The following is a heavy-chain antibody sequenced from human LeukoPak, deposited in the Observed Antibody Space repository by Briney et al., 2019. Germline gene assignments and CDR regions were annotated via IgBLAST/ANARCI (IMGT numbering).Heavy chain of an antibody. Sequence: PGGSLRLSCAASGFTFSSYAMSWVRQAPGKGLEWVSAISGSGGSTYYADSVKGRFTISRDNSKNTLYLQMNSLRAEDTAVYYCAKDFEPQWLEGSGLFDPWGQGTLVTVSS. CDR2: ISGSGGST. D-gene: IGHD6-19*01. CDR1: GFTFSSYA. CDR3: AKDFEPQWLEGSGLFDP. V-gene: IGHV3-23*01. J-gene: IGHJ5*02.